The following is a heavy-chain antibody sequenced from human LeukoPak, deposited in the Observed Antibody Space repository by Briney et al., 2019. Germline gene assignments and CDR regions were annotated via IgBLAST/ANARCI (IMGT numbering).Heavy chain of an antibody. J-gene: IGHJ4*02. D-gene: IGHD6-19*01. CDR2: INPNSGGT. Sequence: ASVKVSCKASGYTFTGYYMHWVRRAPGQGLEWMGRINPNSGGTNYAQKFQGRVTMTRDTSISTAYMELSRLRSDDTAVYYCARDFYSSGWSTGDWGQGTLVTVSS. CDR3: ARDFYSSGWSTGD. CDR1: GYTFTGYY. V-gene: IGHV1-2*06.